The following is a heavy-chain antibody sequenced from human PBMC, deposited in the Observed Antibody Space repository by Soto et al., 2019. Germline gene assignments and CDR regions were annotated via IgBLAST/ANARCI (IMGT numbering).Heavy chain of an antibody. D-gene: IGHD3-3*01. Sequence: SVKVSWKASGGTFSSYAISWVRQAPVQGLEWMGGIIPIFGTANYAQKFQGRVTITADKSTSTAYMELSSLRSEDTAVYYCARHSTSGYYTGYYYYGMDVWGQGTTVTVSS. J-gene: IGHJ6*02. V-gene: IGHV1-69*06. CDR2: IIPIFGTA. CDR1: GGTFSSYA. CDR3: ARHSTSGYYTGYYYYGMDV.